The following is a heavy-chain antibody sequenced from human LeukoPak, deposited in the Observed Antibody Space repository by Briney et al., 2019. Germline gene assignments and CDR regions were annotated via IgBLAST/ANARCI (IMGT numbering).Heavy chain of an antibody. CDR2: ITTNSAYT. D-gene: IGHD4-17*01. V-gene: IGHV3-11*06. CDR1: GFTFSDYY. CDR3: ARVQTTVTTLDY. Sequence: GGSLRLSCAASGFTFSDYYMSWIRQAPGKGLEWVSSITTNSAYTEYADSVKGRFTISRDNGKNSLYLQMNSLRAEDTAVYYCARVQTTVTTLDYWGQGTLVTVSS. J-gene: IGHJ4*02.